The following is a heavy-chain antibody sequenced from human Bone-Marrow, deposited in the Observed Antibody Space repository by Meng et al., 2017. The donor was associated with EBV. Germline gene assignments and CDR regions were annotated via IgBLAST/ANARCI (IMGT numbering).Heavy chain of an antibody. D-gene: IGHD3-10*01. CDR2: LIPMSGAP. Sequence: QGRWGQCGAEVEKPGSAVTVSCWTSGGTFNSDAVSWVRQAPGQGLEWMGGLIPMSGAPHYAQKFQGRVTITADESTSTHYMDLSNLRSDDTAMYYCASESGRGFTPDYWGQGTLVTVSS. CDR1: GGTFNSDA. V-gene: IGHV1-69*01. CDR3: ASESGRGFTPDY. J-gene: IGHJ4*02.